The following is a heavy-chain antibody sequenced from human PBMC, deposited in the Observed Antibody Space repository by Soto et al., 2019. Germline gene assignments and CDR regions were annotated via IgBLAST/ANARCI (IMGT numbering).Heavy chain of an antibody. CDR2: ISYRGGT. Sequence: SETLSLTCTVSGDSISSYYWSWIRQPPGRGLEWIGYISYRGGTSYNPSLKRRVTISVDTSKNQSSLKLSSVTAADTAVYYCARSEAAVLDYWGQGTLVTVSS. V-gene: IGHV4-59*12. CDR3: ARSEAAVLDY. J-gene: IGHJ4*02. CDR1: GDSISSYY. D-gene: IGHD2-15*01.